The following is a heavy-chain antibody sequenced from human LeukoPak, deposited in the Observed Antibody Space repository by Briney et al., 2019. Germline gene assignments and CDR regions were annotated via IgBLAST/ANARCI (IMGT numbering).Heavy chain of an antibody. CDR2: ISGSGGST. Sequence: GGSLRLSCAASGFTFSNYAMSWVRQAPGKGLEWVSAISGSGGSTYYADSVKGRFTISRDNSKNSLYLQMNSLRADDTALYYCARDHLLDWYYYYVDVWGKGTTVTVSS. V-gene: IGHV3-23*01. CDR3: ARDHLLDWYYYYVDV. D-gene: IGHD3/OR15-3a*01. CDR1: GFTFSNYA. J-gene: IGHJ6*03.